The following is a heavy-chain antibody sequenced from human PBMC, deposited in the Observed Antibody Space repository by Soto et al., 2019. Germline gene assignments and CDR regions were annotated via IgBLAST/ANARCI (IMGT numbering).Heavy chain of an antibody. CDR1: GYTFISHG. D-gene: IGHD2-15*01. V-gene: IGHV1-18*04. Sequence: QVQLVQSGVEVKKPGASVKVSCKASGYTFISHGISWVRQAPGQGLEWMGWISGTNGNTNYAQKLQGRVTLTTDTSTSTAYMELRSLRSDDTAVYYCARVSSSFVVVPDYGMDVWGQGTTVTVSS. J-gene: IGHJ6*02. CDR2: ISGTNGNT. CDR3: ARVSSSFVVVPDYGMDV.